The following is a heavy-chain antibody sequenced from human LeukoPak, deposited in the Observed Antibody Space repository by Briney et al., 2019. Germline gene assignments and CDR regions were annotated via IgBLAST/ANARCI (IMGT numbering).Heavy chain of an antibody. Sequence: SETLSLTCTVSGGSISSYYWSWIRQPPGKGLEWIGYIYYSGSTNYNPSLKSRVTISVDTSKNQFSLKLSSVTAADTAVYYCARDARVLRYFDWLLSYFDYWGQGTLVTVSS. CDR1: GGSISSYY. CDR3: ARDARVLRYFDWLLSYFDY. CDR2: IYYSGST. J-gene: IGHJ4*02. V-gene: IGHV4-59*12. D-gene: IGHD3-9*01.